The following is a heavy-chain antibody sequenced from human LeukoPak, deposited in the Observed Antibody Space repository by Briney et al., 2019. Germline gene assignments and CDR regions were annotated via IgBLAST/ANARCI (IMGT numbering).Heavy chain of an antibody. V-gene: IGHV3-23*01. J-gene: IGHJ4*02. Sequence: GGSLRLSCATSGFTFSSYAMSWVRQAPGNGLEWGSAITGSGCNTYYADSVKGRFTISRDNSKNTLYLQMSSLRVEDTALYYCAKSVLGRVVVDFDYWGQGNLVTVSS. CDR3: AKSVLGRVVVDFDY. CDR1: GFTFSSYA. CDR2: ITGSGCNT. D-gene: IGHD3-3*01.